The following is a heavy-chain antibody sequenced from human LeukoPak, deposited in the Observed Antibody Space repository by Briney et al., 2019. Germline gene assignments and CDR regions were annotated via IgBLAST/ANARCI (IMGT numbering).Heavy chain of an antibody. D-gene: IGHD3-10*01. CDR1: GFTFGKYA. CDR3: AKYISDSGAYYAFDY. CDR2: ITTRGTIT. J-gene: IGHJ4*02. Sequence: PGGSLRLSCAASGFTFGKYAMTWVCQAPGKGLEWVSAITTRGTITYYADSVKGRFTISRDDSKNTLSLQMDSLSAEDTALYYCAKYISDSGAYYAFDYWGQGTLVTVSS. V-gene: IGHV3-23*01.